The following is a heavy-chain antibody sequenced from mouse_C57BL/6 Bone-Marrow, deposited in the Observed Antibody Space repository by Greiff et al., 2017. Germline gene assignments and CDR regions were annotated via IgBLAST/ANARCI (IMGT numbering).Heavy chain of an antibody. CDR1: GYTFTSYW. D-gene: IGHD1-1*01. V-gene: IGHV1-69*01. CDR2: IDPSDSYT. CDR3: AVYYGSSYGYFDV. Sequence: QVQLQQPGAELVMPGASVKLSCKASGYTFTSYWMHWVKQRPGQGLEWIGEIDPSDSYTNYNQKFKGKSTLTVDTSSSTAYMQLSSLTSEDSAVYYGAVYYGSSYGYFDVWGKGTTVTVSS. J-gene: IGHJ1*03.